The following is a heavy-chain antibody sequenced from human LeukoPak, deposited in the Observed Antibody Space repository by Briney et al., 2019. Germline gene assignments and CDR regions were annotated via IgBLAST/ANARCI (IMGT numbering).Heavy chain of an antibody. CDR1: GGSISSYY. CDR2: IYYSGST. D-gene: IGHD6-6*01. Sequence: PSETLSLTCTVSGGSISSYYWSWFRQPPGKGLEWIGYIYYSGSTNYNPSLKSRVTISVDTSKNQFSLKLSSVTAADTAVYYCASEQLPGWYMDVWGKGTTVTVSS. V-gene: IGHV4-59*01. J-gene: IGHJ6*03. CDR3: ASEQLPGWYMDV.